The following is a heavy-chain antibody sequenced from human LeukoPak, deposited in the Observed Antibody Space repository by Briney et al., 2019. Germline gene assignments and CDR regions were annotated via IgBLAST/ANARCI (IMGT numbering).Heavy chain of an antibody. V-gene: IGHV4-4*07. CDR3: AREWIGAVAGTRAPFDAFDI. J-gene: IGHJ3*02. CDR1: GGSISSYY. CDR2: IYTSGST. D-gene: IGHD6-19*01. Sequence: SETLSLTCTVSGGSISSYYWSWIRQPAGKGLEWIGRIYTSGSTNYNPSLKSRVTMSVDTSKNQFSLKLSSVTAADTAVYYCAREWIGAVAGTRAPFDAFDIWGQETMVTVSS.